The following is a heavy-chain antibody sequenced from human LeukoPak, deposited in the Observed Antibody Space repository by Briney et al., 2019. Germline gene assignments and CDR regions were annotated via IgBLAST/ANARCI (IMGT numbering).Heavy chain of an antibody. J-gene: IGHJ6*02. V-gene: IGHV1-69*13. D-gene: IGHD6-19*01. CDR1: GGTFSSYA. Sequence: SVKVSCKASGGTFSSYAISWVRQAPGQGLGWMGGIIPIFGTANYAQKFQGRVTITADESTSTAYMELSSLRSEDTAVYYCARAGYSSGWSSDYYYGMDVWGQGTTVTVSS. CDR2: IIPIFGTA. CDR3: ARAGYSSGWSSDYYYGMDV.